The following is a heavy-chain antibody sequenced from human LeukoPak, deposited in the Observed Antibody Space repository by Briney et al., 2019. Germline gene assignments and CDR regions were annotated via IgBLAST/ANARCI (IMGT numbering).Heavy chain of an antibody. CDR1: GYTFTGYY. CDR3: ARLGDDYVWGSGGH. V-gene: IGHV1-2*02. Sequence: GASVKVSCKASGYTFTGYYMHWVRQAPGRGLEWMGWINPNSGGTNYAQKFQGRVTMTRDTSISTAYMELSRLRSDDTAVYYCARLGDDYVWGSGGHWSQGTLVTVSS. J-gene: IGHJ4*02. D-gene: IGHD3-16*01. CDR2: INPNSGGT.